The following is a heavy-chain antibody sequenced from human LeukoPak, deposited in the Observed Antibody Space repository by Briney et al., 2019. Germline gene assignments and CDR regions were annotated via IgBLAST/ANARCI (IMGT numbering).Heavy chain of an antibody. CDR3: AIVATITPIAV. V-gene: IGHV1-18*01. J-gene: IGHJ4*02. CDR2: ISAYNGNT. Sequence: ASVKVSCKASGYTFTSYGISRVRQAPGQGLEWMGWISAYNGNTNYAQKLQGRVTMTTDTSTSTAYMELRSLRSDDTAVYYCAIVATITPIAVWGQGTLVTVSS. D-gene: IGHD5-12*01. CDR1: GYTFTSYG.